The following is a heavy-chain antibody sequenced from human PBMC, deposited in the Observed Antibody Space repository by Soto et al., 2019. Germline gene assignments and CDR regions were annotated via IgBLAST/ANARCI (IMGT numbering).Heavy chain of an antibody. CDR2: IFHIGHT. J-gene: IGHJ6*02. V-gene: IGHV4-4*02. CDR3: ARREYGMDV. CDR1: GGSIRSSHW. D-gene: IGHD1-26*01. Sequence: QVQLQESGPGLVKPSGTLSLTCVVSGGSIRSSHWWSWFRQPPGKGLEWIGEIFHIGHTNYNPSLKGRVTISLDQSKNQFSLNMTSVTAADTAVFYCARREYGMDVWGQGTTVTVSS.